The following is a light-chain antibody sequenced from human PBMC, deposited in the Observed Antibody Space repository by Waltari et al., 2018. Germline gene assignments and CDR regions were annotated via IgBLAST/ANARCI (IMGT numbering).Light chain of an antibody. CDR2: AES. Sequence: EIVLTQSPGTLSLSPGERATLSCRASESVSSGHLAWYQQKPGQAPRLLIYAESYRATGIPDRFSGSGSGTDFTLTISRLEPEDFAVYYCQQFGSSPFTFGGGTKVEIK. V-gene: IGKV3-20*01. CDR3: QQFGSSPFT. CDR1: ESVSSGH. J-gene: IGKJ4*01.